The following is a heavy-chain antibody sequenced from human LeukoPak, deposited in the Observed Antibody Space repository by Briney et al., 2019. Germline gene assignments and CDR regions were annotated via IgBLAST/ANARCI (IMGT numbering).Heavy chain of an antibody. J-gene: IGHJ3*02. CDR1: GYTFTSYA. V-gene: IGHV1-3*01. Sequence: ASVKVSCKASGYTFTSYAMHWVRQAPGQRLEWMGWINAGNGNTKYSQKFQGRVTITTDESTSTAYMELSSLKYEDTAVYYCAIVGVTLDIWGQGTRVTVSS. CDR2: INAGNGNT. D-gene: IGHD2-21*02. CDR3: AIVGVTLDI.